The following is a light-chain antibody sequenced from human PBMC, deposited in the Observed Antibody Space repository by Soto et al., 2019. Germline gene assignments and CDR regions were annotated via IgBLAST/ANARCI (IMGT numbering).Light chain of an antibody. CDR3: STWDDSLNGWV. Sequence: QSVLTQPPSASGAPGQRVTLSCIGGSSNVGFNAVNWYQQLPGAAPKLLIHGNSQRPSGVPDRFSGSRSGTSASLAISGLQSDDEAVYFCSTWDDSLNGWVFGGGTKVTVL. J-gene: IGLJ3*02. CDR2: GNS. CDR1: SSNVGFNA. V-gene: IGLV1-44*01.